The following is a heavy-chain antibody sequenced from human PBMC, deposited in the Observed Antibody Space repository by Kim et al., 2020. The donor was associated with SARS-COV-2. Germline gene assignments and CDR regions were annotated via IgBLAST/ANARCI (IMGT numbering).Heavy chain of an antibody. J-gene: IGHJ4*02. CDR2: ISSSSSYI. D-gene: IGHD1-26*01. CDR1: GFTFSSYS. Sequence: GGSLRLSCAASGFTFSSYSMNWVRQAPGKGLEWVSSISSSSSYIYYADSVKGRFTISRDNAKNSLYLQMNILRAEDTAVYYCAVGYSGSEIDYWGQGTLVTVSS. V-gene: IGHV3-21*01. CDR3: AVGYSGSEIDY.